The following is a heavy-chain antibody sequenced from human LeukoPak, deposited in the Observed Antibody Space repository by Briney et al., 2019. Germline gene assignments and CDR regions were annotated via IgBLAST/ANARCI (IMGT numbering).Heavy chain of an antibody. V-gene: IGHV3-15*01. CDR1: GFTFSNAW. J-gene: IGHJ4*02. Sequence: GGSLRLSCAASGFTFSNAWMSWVRQAPGKGLEWVGRIKSKTDGGTTDYAAPVKGRFTISRDDSKNTLYLQMNSLKTEDTAVNYCTTEVPVTTVDYWGQGTLVTVSS. CDR2: IKSKTDGGTT. D-gene: IGHD4-17*01. CDR3: TTEVPVTTVDY.